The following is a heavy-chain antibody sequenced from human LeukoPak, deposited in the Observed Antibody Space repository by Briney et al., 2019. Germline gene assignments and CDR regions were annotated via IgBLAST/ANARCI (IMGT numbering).Heavy chain of an antibody. D-gene: IGHD2-2*01. CDR2: IRYDETNK. CDR1: GFALSSYG. J-gene: IGHJ4*02. Sequence: GGSLRLSCAASGFALSSYGMHWVRQAPGKGLEWVAFIRYDETNKYYAESVKGRFTISRDNSKNTLYLQMNSLRVEDTAVYYCAKDHGCSSISCLYYFGHWGQGILVTVSS. V-gene: IGHV3-30*02. CDR3: AKDHGCSSISCLYYFGH.